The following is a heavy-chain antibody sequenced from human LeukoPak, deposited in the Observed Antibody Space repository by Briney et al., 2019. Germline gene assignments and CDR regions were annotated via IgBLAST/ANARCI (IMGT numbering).Heavy chain of an antibody. D-gene: IGHD2/OR15-2a*01. CDR1: GYTFTGYY. V-gene: IGHV1-2*06. CDR2: INPNSGGT. CDR3: ARASTVLIFPLDP. J-gene: IGHJ5*02. Sequence: ASVKVSCKASGYTFTGYYMHWVRQAPGQGLEWMGRINPNSGGTNYAQKFQGRVTMTRDTSISTAYMELSRLRSDDTAVYYCARASTVLIFPLDPWGQGTLVTVSS.